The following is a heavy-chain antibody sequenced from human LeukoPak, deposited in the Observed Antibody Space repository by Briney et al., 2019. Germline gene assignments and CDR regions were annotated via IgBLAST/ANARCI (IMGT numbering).Heavy chain of an antibody. CDR2: IWYDGSNK. CDR1: GFTFSSYG. Sequence: GGSLRLSCAASGFTFSSYGMHWVRQAPGKGLEWVAVIWYDGSNKYYADSVRGRFTISRDNSKNTLYLQMNSLRAEDTAVYYCARAAYDFWSGYYNDYYYYYMDVWGKGTTVTVSS. V-gene: IGHV3-33*01. J-gene: IGHJ6*03. D-gene: IGHD3-3*01. CDR3: ARAAYDFWSGYYNDYYYYYMDV.